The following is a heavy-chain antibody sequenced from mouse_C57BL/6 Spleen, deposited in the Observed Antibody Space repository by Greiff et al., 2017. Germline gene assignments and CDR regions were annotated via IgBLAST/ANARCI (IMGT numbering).Heavy chain of an antibody. J-gene: IGHJ2*01. CDR3: ARRDYGVDY. D-gene: IGHD1-2*01. Sequence: EVKLMESGGGLVKPGGSLKLSCAASGFTFSDYGMHWVRQAPEKGLEWVAYISSGSSTIYYADTVKGRFTISRDNAKNTLFLQMTSLRSEDTAMYYCARRDYGVDYWGQGTTLTVSS. CDR1: GFTFSDYG. CDR2: ISSGSSTI. V-gene: IGHV5-17*01.